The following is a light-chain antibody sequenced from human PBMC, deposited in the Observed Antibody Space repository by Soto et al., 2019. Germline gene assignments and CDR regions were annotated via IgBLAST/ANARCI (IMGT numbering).Light chain of an antibody. CDR2: GAS. CDR3: QQYNNWPFT. V-gene: IGKV3-15*01. CDR1: QSVSSN. J-gene: IGKJ3*01. Sequence: EIVMTQSPATLSVSPGERATLSCRASQSVSSNLAWYQQKPGQAPRLLIYGASTRATGIPARFSGSGSGTEFPLTISSLQSEDFAVYCCQQYNNWPFTFGAGTKVHI.